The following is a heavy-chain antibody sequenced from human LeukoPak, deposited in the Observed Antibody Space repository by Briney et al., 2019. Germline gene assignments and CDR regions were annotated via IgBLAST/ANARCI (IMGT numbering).Heavy chain of an antibody. CDR1: GGSVSSGSYY. Sequence: SETLSLTCTVSGGSVSSGSYYWSWIRQPPGKGLEWIGYIYYSGSTNYNPSLKSRVTISVDTSKNQFPLKLSSVTAADTAVYYCARDLRGWYENWFDPWGQGTLVTVSS. V-gene: IGHV4-61*01. D-gene: IGHD6-19*01. J-gene: IGHJ5*02. CDR2: IYYSGST. CDR3: ARDLRGWYENWFDP.